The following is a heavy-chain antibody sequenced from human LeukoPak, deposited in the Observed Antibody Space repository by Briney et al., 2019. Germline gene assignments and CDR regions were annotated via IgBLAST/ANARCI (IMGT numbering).Heavy chain of an antibody. CDR1: GFTFSSYW. V-gene: IGHV3-74*01. D-gene: IGHD6-19*01. Sequence: PGGSLRLSCAASGFTFSSYWMHWVRQAPGKGLVWVSRINSDGSSTSYADSVKGRFTISRDNAKNTLYLQMNSLRAEDTAVYYCARGSSGWYELAYFDYWGQGTLVTVSS. CDR3: ARGSSGWYELAYFDY. J-gene: IGHJ4*02. CDR2: INSDGSST.